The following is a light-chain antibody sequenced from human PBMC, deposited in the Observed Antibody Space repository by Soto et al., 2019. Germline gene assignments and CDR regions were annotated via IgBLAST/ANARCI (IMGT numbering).Light chain of an antibody. CDR1: HSVSSSY. J-gene: IGKJ2*01. CDR2: GAS. CDR3: QQYGSSPPYT. Sequence: EIVLTQSPGTLSLSPGERATLSCRASHSVSSSYLAWYQQKPGQAPRLLIYGASSRATGIPDRFSGSGSGKDFTLTISRLEPEDFAVYYCQQYGSSPPYTFGQGTKLEI. V-gene: IGKV3-20*01.